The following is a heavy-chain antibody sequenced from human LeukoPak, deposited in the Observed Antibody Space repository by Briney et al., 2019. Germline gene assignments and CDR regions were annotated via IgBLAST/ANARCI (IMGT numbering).Heavy chain of an antibody. CDR2: IDWANYK. CDR1: GVSVRTGGRG. D-gene: IGHD6-6*01. V-gene: IGHV2-70*11. CDR3: ARMARSIVGRPEAFDV. J-gene: IGHJ3*01. Sequence: CGPALIKPTATRTLTSNFSGVSVRTGGRGGNWIRQPPGKALEWLSRIDWANYKYHSTSLSTRLTISKDTSKTQVMLTMTNMDPVDTATYYCARMARSIVGRPEAFDVWGQRTMVTVSS.